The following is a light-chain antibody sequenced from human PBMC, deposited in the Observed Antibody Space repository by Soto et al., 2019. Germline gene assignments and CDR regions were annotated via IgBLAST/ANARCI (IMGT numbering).Light chain of an antibody. CDR2: GAF. CDR1: QSVSSSY. J-gene: IGKJ1*01. Sequence: EIVLTQSPGTLSLSPGERATLSCRASQSVSSSYLAWYQQKPGQAPRLLIYGAFSRATGTPDRFSASGSGTDFTLTISRLEPEDFAVYYCQQYGSFPRTFGQGTKVEVK. CDR3: QQYGSFPRT. V-gene: IGKV3-20*01.